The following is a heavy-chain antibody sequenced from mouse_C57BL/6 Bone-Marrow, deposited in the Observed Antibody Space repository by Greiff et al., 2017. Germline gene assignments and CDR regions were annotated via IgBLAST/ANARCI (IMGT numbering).Heavy chain of an antibody. D-gene: IGHD1-1*01. CDR3: KGYNGSSLAWFTY. Sequence: QVQLQQSGAELVRPGASVTLSCTASGFTFTDYEMHWVKQTPEHGLEWIGAIDPETGGTAYNQKFKGKAIMTADKSSSTAYLELRRLTSEDSAAYCCKGYNGSSLAWFTYWGQGTLVTVSA. J-gene: IGHJ3*01. CDR2: IDPETGGT. CDR1: GFTFTDYE. V-gene: IGHV1-15*01.